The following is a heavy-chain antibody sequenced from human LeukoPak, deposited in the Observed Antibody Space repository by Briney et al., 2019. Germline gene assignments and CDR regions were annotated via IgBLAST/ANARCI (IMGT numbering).Heavy chain of an antibody. Sequence: ASVKVSCKASGHTVTKYYMHWVRQAPGQGLEWMGWIHPGSGDTNYAQKFQGRVTVTRDTSITTAYMELTSLGSDDTAVYYCASYASGYNWMKAWGQGTLVTVSS. D-gene: IGHD3-10*01. V-gene: IGHV1-2*02. J-gene: IGHJ5*02. CDR1: GHTVTKYY. CDR3: ASYASGYNWMKA. CDR2: IHPGSGDT.